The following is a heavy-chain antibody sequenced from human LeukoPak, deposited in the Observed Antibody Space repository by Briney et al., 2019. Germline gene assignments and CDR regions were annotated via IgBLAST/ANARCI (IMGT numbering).Heavy chain of an antibody. Sequence: GGSLRLSCAASGFTFSSYAMRWVRQAPGKGLEWVSIISNSGVRTYYADSVKGRFTISRDNSRNTVYLQMHSLRAEDTVIYYCAKDFSSEDDRYYYYGLDVWGQGTTVTVSS. CDR2: ISNSGVRT. CDR1: GFTFSSYA. J-gene: IGHJ6*02. CDR3: AKDFSSEDDRYYYYGLDV. D-gene: IGHD3-9*01. V-gene: IGHV3-23*01.